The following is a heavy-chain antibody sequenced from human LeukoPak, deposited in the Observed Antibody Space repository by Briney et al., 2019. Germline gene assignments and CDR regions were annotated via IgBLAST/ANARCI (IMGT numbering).Heavy chain of an antibody. CDR1: GFTFSSYA. V-gene: IGHV3-23*01. Sequence: PGGSLRLSCAASGFTFSSYAMSWVRQAPGKGLEWVSAISGSGGSTYYADSVKGRFTLSRDNCKNTLYLQMNSLRAEDTAVYYCAKDLGRGYYDSSGYLDYWGQGTLVTVSS. J-gene: IGHJ4*02. CDR2: ISGSGGST. D-gene: IGHD3-22*01. CDR3: AKDLGRGYYDSSGYLDY.